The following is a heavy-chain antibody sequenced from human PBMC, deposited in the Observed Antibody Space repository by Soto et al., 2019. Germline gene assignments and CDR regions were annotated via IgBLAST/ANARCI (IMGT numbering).Heavy chain of an antibody. J-gene: IGHJ4*02. V-gene: IGHV3-23*01. D-gene: IGHD7-27*01. CDR1: GFTFSSYA. CDR3: AKGPELGMTYYFDY. CDR2: ISGSGGST. Sequence: GSLRLSSAASGFTFSSYAMSWVRQAPGKGLEWVSAISGSGGSTYYADSVKGRFTISRDNSKNTLYLQMNSLRAEDTAVYYCAKGPELGMTYYFDYWGQGTLVTVS.